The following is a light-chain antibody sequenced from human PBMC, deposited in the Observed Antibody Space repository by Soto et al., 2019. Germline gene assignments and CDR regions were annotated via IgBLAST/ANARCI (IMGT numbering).Light chain of an antibody. CDR3: SSYTSTNTVI. J-gene: IGLJ2*01. CDR1: SSDVGSYDL. Sequence: QSALTQPASVSGSPGQSITVSCTGTSSDVGSYDLVSWYQQHPGQAPKVIIYEVSDRPSGVSDRFSGSKSGNTASLTISGLQAEDEADYYCSSYTSTNTVIFGGGTKLTVL. CDR2: EVS. V-gene: IGLV2-14*02.